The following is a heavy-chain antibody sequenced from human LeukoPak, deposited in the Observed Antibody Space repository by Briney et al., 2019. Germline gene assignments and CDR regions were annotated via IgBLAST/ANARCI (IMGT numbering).Heavy chain of an antibody. V-gene: IGHV1-69*01. CDR3: ARTYYYGSGSGHYYYYGMDV. D-gene: IGHD3-10*01. CDR2: IIPIFGTA. Sequence: SVTVSCKASGGTFSSYAISWVRQAPGQGLEWMGGIIPIFGTANYAQKFQGRVTITADESTSTAYMELSSLRSEDTAVYYCARTYYYGSGSGHYYYYGMDVWGQGTTVTVSS. J-gene: IGHJ6*02. CDR1: GGTFSSYA.